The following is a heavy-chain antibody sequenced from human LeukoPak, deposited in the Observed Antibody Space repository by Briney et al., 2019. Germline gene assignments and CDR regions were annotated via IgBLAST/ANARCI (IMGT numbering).Heavy chain of an antibody. CDR2: ISTTSGNI. Sequence: GGSLRLSCAASGFTFSSYSMNWVRQAPGRGLEWVAAISTTSGNIYYADSVKGRFTISRDNAKNSLYLQMNSLRVEDTALYYCARRAPSHDFDDWGQGTLVTVSS. V-gene: IGHV3-21*01. CDR1: GFTFSSYS. J-gene: IGHJ4*02. CDR3: ARRAPSHDFDD.